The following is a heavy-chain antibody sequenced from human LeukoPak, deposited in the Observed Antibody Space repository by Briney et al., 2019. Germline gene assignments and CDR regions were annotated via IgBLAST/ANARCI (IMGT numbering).Heavy chain of an antibody. CDR2: IGPSSSYI. Sequence: GGSLRLSCAASGFTFSSYNMNWVRQAPGKGLEWVSSIGPSSSYIYYADSMKGRFTVSRDNAKNSLYLQMNSLRAEDTAVYYCARGSSQFDYWGQGTLVTVSS. CDR3: ARGSSQFDY. J-gene: IGHJ4*02. CDR1: GFTFSSYN. V-gene: IGHV3-21*01.